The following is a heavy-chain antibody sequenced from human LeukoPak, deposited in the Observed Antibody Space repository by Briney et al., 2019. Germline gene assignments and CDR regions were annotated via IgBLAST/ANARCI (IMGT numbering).Heavy chain of an antibody. Sequence: PGGSLRLSCAASGFTFSSYGMHWVRQAPGKGLEWVAVIWYDGSNKYYADSVKGRFTISRDNSKNTLYLQMNSLRAEDTAVYYCARDSLYSNYIDYWGQGTLVTVSS. D-gene: IGHD4-11*01. CDR1: GFTFSSYG. J-gene: IGHJ4*02. CDR3: ARDSLYSNYIDY. V-gene: IGHV3-33*01. CDR2: IWYDGSNK.